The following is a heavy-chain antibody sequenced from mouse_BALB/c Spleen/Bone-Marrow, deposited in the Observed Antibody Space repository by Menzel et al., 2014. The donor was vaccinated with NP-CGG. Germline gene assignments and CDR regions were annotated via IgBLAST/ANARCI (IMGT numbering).Heavy chain of an antibody. V-gene: IGHV1-9*01. CDR2: ILPGSGST. J-gene: IGHJ1*01. CDR3: ARVIYWYLDV. CDR1: GYTFSNYW. Sequence: VKVVESGAELMKPGASVKISCMATGYTFSNYWIEWVKQRPGHGLEWSGGILPGSGSTDYNENFKGKATFTADTSSNTAYMQLSCLTSADSAVYYCARVIYWYLDVWGAGTTVTVSS.